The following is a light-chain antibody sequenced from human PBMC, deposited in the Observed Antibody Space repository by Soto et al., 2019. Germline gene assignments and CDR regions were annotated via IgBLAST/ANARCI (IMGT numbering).Light chain of an antibody. J-gene: IGKJ5*01. CDR3: QQYYTTPLT. CDR1: QSILYSSNNKEK. CDR2: WAS. Sequence: DIVMTQSPDSLAVSLGERATINCKSSQSILYSSNNKEKLAWYQQKPGQPPKLLIYWASTRESGVPDRFSGSGSGPDFTLTISSLQAEDVAVYYCQQYYTTPLTFGQGTRLEIK. V-gene: IGKV4-1*01.